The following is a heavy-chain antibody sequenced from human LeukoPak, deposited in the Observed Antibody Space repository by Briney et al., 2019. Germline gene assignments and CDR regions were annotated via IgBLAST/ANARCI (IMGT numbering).Heavy chain of an antibody. J-gene: IGHJ3*02. D-gene: IGHD4-23*01. V-gene: IGHV3-72*01. Sequence: PGGCLRLSWATAGFIFTDHYMDWVSRAPEEGRGWVARTRSMAHRVTTVYAMSVEGRFTVSRENSKNSMYLQINNLKVEDTAVYYCVRGPRSPIKAATPGAFEIWGQGTLVTVSS. CDR2: TRSMAHRVTT. CDR3: VRGPRSPIKAATPGAFEI. CDR1: GFIFTDHY.